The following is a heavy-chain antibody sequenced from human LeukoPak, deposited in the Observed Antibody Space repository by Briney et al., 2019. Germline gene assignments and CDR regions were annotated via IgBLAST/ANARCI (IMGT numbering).Heavy chain of an antibody. Sequence: SETLSLTCAVYGGSFSGYYWSWIRQPPVKGLEWIGEINHSGSTNYNPSLKSRVTISVDTSKNQFPLKLSSVTAADTAVYYCARGSAAILRYFQHWGQGTLVTVSS. J-gene: IGHJ1*01. CDR3: ARGSAAILRYFQH. CDR1: GGSFSGYY. CDR2: INHSGST. V-gene: IGHV4-34*01. D-gene: IGHD2-2*02.